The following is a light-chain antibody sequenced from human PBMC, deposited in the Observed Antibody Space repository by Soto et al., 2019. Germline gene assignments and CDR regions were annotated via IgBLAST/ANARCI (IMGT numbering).Light chain of an antibody. Sequence: DIQMTQSPSSLSASVGDRVTITCRASQNVNTWLAWYQQKPGKAPKVLIYDASTLQSGVPSRFSGSGSGTEFTLTISSLKPDDFATYYCQQYNTYWTFGQGTKVDIK. CDR1: QNVNTW. J-gene: IGKJ1*01. CDR2: DAS. CDR3: QQYNTYWT. V-gene: IGKV1-5*01.